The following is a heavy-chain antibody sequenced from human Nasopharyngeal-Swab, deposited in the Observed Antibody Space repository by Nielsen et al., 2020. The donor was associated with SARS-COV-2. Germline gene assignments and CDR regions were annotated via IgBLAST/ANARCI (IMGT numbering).Heavy chain of an antibody. CDR3: AKDSYSSSWGPHWYFDL. CDR2: IGTAGDT. D-gene: IGHD6-13*01. CDR1: GFTFSSYD. Sequence: GESLKISCAASGFTFSSYDMHWVRQATGKGLEWVSAIGTAGDTYYPGSVKGRFTISRDNAKNSLYLQMNSLRAEDTALYYCAKDSYSSSWGPHWYFDLWGRGTLVTVSS. J-gene: IGHJ2*01. V-gene: IGHV3-13*01.